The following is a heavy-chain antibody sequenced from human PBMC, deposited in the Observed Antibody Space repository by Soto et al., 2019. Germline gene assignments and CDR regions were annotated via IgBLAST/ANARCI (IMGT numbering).Heavy chain of an antibody. CDR3: SSEVQPGVRREYDY. V-gene: IGHV3-21*01. Sequence: EAHLVESGGGLVKPGGSLRLSCEASAFTFGSHTMNWVRQAPGKGLEWVSSINSGGTRTYYADSVKGRFTISRDNAKNSLYLQMNSLREEDAAVYYCSSEVQPGVRREYDYLGQGALVTVSS. D-gene: IGHD3-10*01. J-gene: IGHJ4*02. CDR2: INSGGTRT. CDR1: AFTFGSHT.